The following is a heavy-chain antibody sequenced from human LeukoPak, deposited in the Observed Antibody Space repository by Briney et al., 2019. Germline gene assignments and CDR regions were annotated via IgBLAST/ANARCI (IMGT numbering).Heavy chain of an antibody. D-gene: IGHD6-19*01. CDR2: IYYSGST. Sequence: SETLSLTCTVSGGSISSYYWSWIRQPPGKGLEWIGYIYYSGSTNCNPSLKSRVTISVDTSKNQFSLKLSSVTAADTAVYYCAREGGGSGWNYFDYWGQGTLVTVSS. V-gene: IGHV4-59*01. J-gene: IGHJ4*02. CDR3: AREGGGSGWNYFDY. CDR1: GGSISSYY.